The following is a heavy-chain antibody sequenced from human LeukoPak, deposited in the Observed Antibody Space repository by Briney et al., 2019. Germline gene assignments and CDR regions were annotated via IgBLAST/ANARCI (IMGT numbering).Heavy chain of an antibody. CDR1: GYTFTTYW. D-gene: IGHD3-22*01. Sequence: GESLKISCKGSGYTFTTYWIGWVRQMPGKGLEWMGIIYPGDSDTKYSPAFQGQVTISVDKSISTAYLQWRWLKASDTAMYYCARVNYDRRQTSLSDTGDYWGQGTLVTVSS. J-gene: IGHJ4*02. V-gene: IGHV5-51*01. CDR3: ARVNYDRRQTSLSDTGDY. CDR2: IYPGDSDT.